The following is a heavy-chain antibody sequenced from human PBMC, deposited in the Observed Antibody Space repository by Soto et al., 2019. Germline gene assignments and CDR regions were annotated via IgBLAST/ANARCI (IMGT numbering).Heavy chain of an antibody. CDR2: IYFSGMT. J-gene: IGHJ4*02. CDR1: GASISSGDYY. V-gene: IGHV4-30-4*01. D-gene: IGHD3-3*01. CDR3: AKDGFFGRSGYFDD. Sequence: QVQLQESGPGLVQPAQTLSLTCTVSGASISSGDYYWTWIRQPPGQGLEWIGYIYFSGMTDYSPSIKRRVSISIDTSKNQFSLNLSSVTAADTAVYYCAKDGFFGRSGYFDDWGQGILVTVSS.